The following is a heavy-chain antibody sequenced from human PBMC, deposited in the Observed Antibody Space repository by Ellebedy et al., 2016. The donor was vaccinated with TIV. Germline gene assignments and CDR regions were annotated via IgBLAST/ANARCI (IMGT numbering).Heavy chain of an antibody. Sequence: AASVKVSCKAFGYTFTSYGMSWVRQAPGQGLAWMGWISAHNGNTNYAQRFQDRVSMTTDRSTSTIYMELRSLRSDDTAMYYCARDITMTGTLDYWGQGTLVSVSS. V-gene: IGHV1-18*04. CDR1: GYTFTSYG. D-gene: IGHD1-1*01. CDR2: ISAHNGNT. J-gene: IGHJ4*02. CDR3: ARDITMTGTLDY.